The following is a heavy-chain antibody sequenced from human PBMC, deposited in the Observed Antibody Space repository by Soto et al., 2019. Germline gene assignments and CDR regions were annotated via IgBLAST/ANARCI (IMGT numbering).Heavy chain of an antibody. J-gene: IGHJ4*02. Sequence: ASVKVSFKASGYTFTSYGISWVRQAPGQGLEWMGWISAYNGNTNYAQKLQGRVTMTTDTSTSTAYMELRSLRSDDTAVYYCARVPALGVPNTHFDYWGQGTMVTVSS. V-gene: IGHV1-18*01. CDR2: ISAYNGNT. CDR1: GYTFTSYG. D-gene: IGHD2-2*02. CDR3: ARVPALGVPNTHFDY.